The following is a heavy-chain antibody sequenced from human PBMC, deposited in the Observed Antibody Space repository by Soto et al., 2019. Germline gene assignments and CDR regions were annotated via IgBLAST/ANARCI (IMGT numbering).Heavy chain of an antibody. Sequence: QVQPQQWGAGLLKPSETLSLTCAVYGGSFSGYYWSWIRQPPGKGLEWIGEINQSGGTNYNPSLKSRVTISVDTSKNQFSLKLSSVTAADTAVYYCARTYSSSWSPFDYWGQGTLVTVSS. CDR1: GGSFSGYY. CDR2: INQSGGT. CDR3: ARTYSSSWSPFDY. D-gene: IGHD6-13*01. J-gene: IGHJ4*02. V-gene: IGHV4-34*01.